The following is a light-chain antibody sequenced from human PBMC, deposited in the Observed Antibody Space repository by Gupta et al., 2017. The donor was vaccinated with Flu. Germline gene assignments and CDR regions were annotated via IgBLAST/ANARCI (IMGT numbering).Light chain of an antibody. Sequence: QPVLTQSSSAPASLGSSVKVTCTLSSGHSTYTIAWHQQQPGKAPRYLMKLEGSGNYNKGSGVPDRFSGSSSGADRYLTISNLQSEDEADYYCETWDSNIRVFGGGTKLTAL. J-gene: IGLJ3*02. V-gene: IGLV4-60*03. CDR1: SGHSTYT. CDR2: LEGSGNY. CDR3: ETWDSNIRV.